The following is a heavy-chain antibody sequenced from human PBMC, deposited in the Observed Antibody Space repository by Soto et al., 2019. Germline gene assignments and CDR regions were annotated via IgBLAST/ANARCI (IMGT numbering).Heavy chain of an antibody. D-gene: IGHD5-18*01. CDR3: ARTAVDTAMASLSFDY. V-gene: IGHV3-53*01. CDR2: IYSGGST. CDR1: GFTVSSNY. Sequence: PGGSLRLFCAASGFTVSSNYMSWVRQAPGKGLEWVSVIYSGGSTYYADSVKGRFTISRDNSKNTLYLQMNSLRAEDTAVYYCARTAVDTAMASLSFDYWGQGTLVTVSS. J-gene: IGHJ4*02.